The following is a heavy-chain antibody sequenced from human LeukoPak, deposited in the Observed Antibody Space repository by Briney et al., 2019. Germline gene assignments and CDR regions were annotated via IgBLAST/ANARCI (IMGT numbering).Heavy chain of an antibody. Sequence: APVKVSCKVSGYTLTELSMHWVRQAPGKGLEWMGGFDPEDGETIYAQKFQGRVTMTEDTSTDTAYMELSSLRSEDTAMYYCATGLFFQVDTAMATVPYFDYWGQGTLVTVSS. CDR2: FDPEDGET. V-gene: IGHV1-24*01. J-gene: IGHJ4*02. CDR3: ATGLFFQVDTAMATVPYFDY. D-gene: IGHD5-18*01. CDR1: GYTLTELS.